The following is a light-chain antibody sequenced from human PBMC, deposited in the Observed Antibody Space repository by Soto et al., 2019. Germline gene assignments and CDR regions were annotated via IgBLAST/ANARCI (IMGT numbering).Light chain of an antibody. CDR3: QQYDSYPLT. J-gene: IGKJ4*01. Sequence: IQLTQSPSSLSASVGDRVTITCRASRSISNSLAWYQQRPGKAPKHLIYQGSTLQREVSSRFSGSGSGTEFTLTISSLQPDDFATYYCQQYDSYPLTFGGGTRVDIK. V-gene: IGKV1-5*03. CDR2: QGS. CDR1: RSISNS.